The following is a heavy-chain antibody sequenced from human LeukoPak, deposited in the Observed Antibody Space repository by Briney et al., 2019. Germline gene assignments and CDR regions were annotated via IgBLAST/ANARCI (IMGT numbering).Heavy chain of an antibody. D-gene: IGHD5-18*01. CDR3: ARFMDTSGYSYRSPYYYYGMDV. J-gene: IGHJ6*02. CDR2: IFPVFGTP. CDR1: GGTFNNFA. V-gene: IGHV1-69*01. Sequence: SVKVSCKASGGTFNNFAICWVRQAPGQGLEWMGGIFPVFGTPTYAQKFQGRVTITADESTRTAHMELSSLRSEDTAVYYCARFMDTSGYSYRSPYYYYGMDVWGQGTTVTVSS.